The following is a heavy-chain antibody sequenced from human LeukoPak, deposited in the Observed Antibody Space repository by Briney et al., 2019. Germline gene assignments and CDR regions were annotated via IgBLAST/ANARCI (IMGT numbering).Heavy chain of an antibody. CDR1: GYTFTSYG. D-gene: IGHD1-26*01. CDR3: ARAGWELLPRFDP. CDR2: ISAYNGNT. J-gene: IGHJ5*02. Sequence: GASVKVSCKASGYTFTSYGISWVRQAPGQGLEWMGWISAYNGNTNYAQKFQGRVTMTRDTSTSTVYMELSSLRSEDTAVYYCARAGWELLPRFDPWGQGTLVTVSS. V-gene: IGHV1-18*01.